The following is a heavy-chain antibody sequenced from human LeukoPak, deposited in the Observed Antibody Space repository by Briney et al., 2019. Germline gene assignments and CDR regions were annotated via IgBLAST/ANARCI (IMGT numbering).Heavy chain of an antibody. J-gene: IGHJ4*02. D-gene: IGHD6-19*01. CDR3: PRGWSNGWYY. CDR2: IRSKAYGGTA. Sequence: GGSLRLSCTGSGFXFGDYGMTWVRQTPGKGLEWVGFIRSKAYGGTAEYAASVKGRFTISRDDSKSIAYLQMDSLKTEDTAVYYCPRGWSNGWYYWGQGTLVTVSS. V-gene: IGHV3-49*04. CDR1: GFXFGDYG.